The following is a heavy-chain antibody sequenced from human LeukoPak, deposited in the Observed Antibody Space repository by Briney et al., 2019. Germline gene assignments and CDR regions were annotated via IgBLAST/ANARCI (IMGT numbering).Heavy chain of an antibody. D-gene: IGHD2-2*01. V-gene: IGHV4-39*07. J-gene: IGHJ4*02. CDR3: ARDQGYCSSTSCQPDFDY. Sequence: SETLSLTCTVSGASISSSSYYWGWIRQPPGKGLEWIGGIYYSGSTYYNPSLKSRVTISVDTSKNQFSLRLSSVTAADTAIYYCARDQGYCSSTSCQPDFDYWGQGTLVTVSS. CDR1: GASISSSSYY. CDR2: IYYSGST.